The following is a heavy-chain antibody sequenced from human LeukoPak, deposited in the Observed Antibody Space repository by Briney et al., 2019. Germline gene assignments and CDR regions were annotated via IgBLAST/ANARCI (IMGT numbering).Heavy chain of an antibody. D-gene: IGHD6-6*01. V-gene: IGHV4-39*07. J-gene: IGHJ4*02. Sequence: SETLSLTCTVSGGSISGSNYYWGWVRQSPEKGLEWIGSIIYSGTTHYDPSLRSRVTISVDTSKNQFSLKLSSVTAADTAVYFCARRKAVRPRDYYFDYWGQGTLVTVSS. CDR2: IIYSGTT. CDR1: GGSISGSNYY. CDR3: ARRKAVRPRDYYFDY.